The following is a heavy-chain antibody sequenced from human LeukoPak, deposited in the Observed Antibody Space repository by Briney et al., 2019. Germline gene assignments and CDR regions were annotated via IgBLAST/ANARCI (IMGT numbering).Heavy chain of an antibody. Sequence: PSETLSPTCTVSGGSISSGSYYWSWIRQPAGKGLEWIGRIYSSGSTNYNPSLKSRVTISVDTSKNQFSLKLSSVTAADTAVYYCARADNYPDAFDIWGQGTMVTVSS. CDR1: GGSISSGSYY. V-gene: IGHV4-61*02. CDR3: ARADNYPDAFDI. J-gene: IGHJ3*02. D-gene: IGHD5-24*01. CDR2: IYSSGST.